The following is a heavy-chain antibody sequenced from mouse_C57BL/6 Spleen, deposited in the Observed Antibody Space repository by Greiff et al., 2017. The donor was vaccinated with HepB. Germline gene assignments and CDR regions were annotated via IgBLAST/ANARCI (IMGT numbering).Heavy chain of an antibody. V-gene: IGHV1-55*01. Sequence: QVQLQQPGAELVKPGASVKMSCKASGYTFTSYWITWVKQRPGQGLEWIGDIYPGSGSTNYNEKFKSKATLTVDTSSSTAYMQLSSLTSEDSAVYYCARWSIYYDYEDYAMDYWGQGTSVTVSS. CDR1: GYTFTSYW. J-gene: IGHJ4*01. D-gene: IGHD2-4*01. CDR2: IYPGSGST. CDR3: ARWSIYYDYEDYAMDY.